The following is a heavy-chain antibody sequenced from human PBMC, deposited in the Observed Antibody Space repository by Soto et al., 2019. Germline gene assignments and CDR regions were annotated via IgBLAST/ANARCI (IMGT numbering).Heavy chain of an antibody. D-gene: IGHD5-18*01. CDR3: ARDQDGYTYGGYYFDY. J-gene: IGHJ4*02. CDR2: ISAYNGNT. V-gene: IGHV1-18*01. CDR1: GYTFTSYG. Sequence: ASVKVSGKASGYTFTSYGISWVRQAPGQGLEWMGWISAYNGNTNYAQKLQGRVTMTTDTSTSTAYMELRSLRSDDTAVYYCARDQDGYTYGGYYFDYWGQGTLVTVSS.